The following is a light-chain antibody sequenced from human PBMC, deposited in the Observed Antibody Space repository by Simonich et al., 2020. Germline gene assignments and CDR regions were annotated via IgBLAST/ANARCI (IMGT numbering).Light chain of an antibody. V-gene: IGLV2-14*03. CDR2: DVR. Sequence: QSALTQPASVSGSPGQSITISSTGTSSDVGGYNYVSCYQQHPGKAPKLRIYDVRNRPSGVSNRFSGSKSGNTASLTISGLQAEDEGDYYCSSYTSSSPVVFGGGTKLTVL. J-gene: IGLJ2*01. CDR3: SSYTSSSPVV. CDR1: SSDVGGYNY.